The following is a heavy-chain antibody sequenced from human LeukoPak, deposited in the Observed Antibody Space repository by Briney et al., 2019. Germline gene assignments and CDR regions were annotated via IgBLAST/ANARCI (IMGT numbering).Heavy chain of an antibody. V-gene: IGHV1-69*04. J-gene: IGHJ4*02. D-gene: IGHD5-24*01. CDR1: GGTFSSYA. CDR3: ARDTPVLRHGEMATITPFDY. Sequence: SVKVSCKASGGTFSSYAISWVRQAPGQGLEWMGRIIPILGIANYAQKFQGRVTITADKSTSTAYMELSSLRSEDTAVYYCARDTPVLRHGEMATITPFDYWGQGTLVTASS. CDR2: IIPILGIA.